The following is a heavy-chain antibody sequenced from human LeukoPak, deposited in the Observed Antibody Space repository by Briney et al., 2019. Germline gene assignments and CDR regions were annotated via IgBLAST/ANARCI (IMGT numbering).Heavy chain of an antibody. Sequence: SVKVSRKASGGTFSSYAISWVRQAPGQGLEWMGGIIPIFGTANYAQKFQGRVTITADESTSTAYMELSSLRSEDTAVYYCARGESYGSGSYYPYYYYYGMDVWGKGTTVTVSS. CDR1: GGTFSSYA. CDR2: IIPIFGTA. J-gene: IGHJ6*04. CDR3: ARGESYGSGSYYPYYYYYGMDV. D-gene: IGHD3-10*01. V-gene: IGHV1-69*13.